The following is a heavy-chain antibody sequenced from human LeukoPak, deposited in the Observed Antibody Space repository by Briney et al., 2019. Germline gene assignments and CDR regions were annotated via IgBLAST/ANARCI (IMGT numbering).Heavy chain of an antibody. D-gene: IGHD4/OR15-4a*01. CDR3: AKAQTMANSFDY. CDR1: GFTFSSYG. V-gene: IGHV3-23*01. CDR2: ISGSGGST. Sequence: PGGSLRLSCAASGFTFSSYGMHWVRQAPGKGLEWVSAISGSGGSTYYADSVKGRFTISRDNSKNTLYLQMNSLRAEDTAVYYCAKAQTMANSFDYWGQGTLVTVSS. J-gene: IGHJ4*02.